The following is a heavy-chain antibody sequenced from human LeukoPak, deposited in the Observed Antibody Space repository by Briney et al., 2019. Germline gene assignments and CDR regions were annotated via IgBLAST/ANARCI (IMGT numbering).Heavy chain of an antibody. CDR1: GYSVSSGNY. CDR2: IYRSGVT. D-gene: IGHD1-26*01. J-gene: IGHJ4*02. Sequence: SETLSLTCAVSGYSVSSGNYWGWIRQPPGKGLEWIGNIYRSGVTYYNPFLKSRVTISVDTSKNQFSLKLNSVTAADTAVYYCARESGSKYGAFDYWGQGTLVTVSS. V-gene: IGHV4-38-2*02. CDR3: ARESGSKYGAFDY.